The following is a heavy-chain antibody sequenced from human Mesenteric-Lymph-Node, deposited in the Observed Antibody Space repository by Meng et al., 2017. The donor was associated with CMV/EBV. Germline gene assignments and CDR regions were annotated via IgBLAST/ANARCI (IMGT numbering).Heavy chain of an antibody. V-gene: IGHV4-61*01. CDR2: IHYSGIT. D-gene: IGHD3-22*01. J-gene: IGHJ6*02. Sequence: SETLSLTCTVSGDSVTSGSYYWTWIRQPPVKGLEYIGSIHYSGITFYNPSLKSRVTISVDTSKSQFSLRLSSVTATDTAMYYCARGLSPPEHTSSKWFKRGLTRMDVWGQGTTVTVSS. CDR3: ARGLSPPEHTSSKWFKRGLTRMDV. CDR1: GDSVTSGSYY.